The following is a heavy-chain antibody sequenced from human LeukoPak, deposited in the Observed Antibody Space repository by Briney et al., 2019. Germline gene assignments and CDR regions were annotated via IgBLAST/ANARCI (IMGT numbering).Heavy chain of an antibody. V-gene: IGHV1-2*02. Sequence: ASVKVSCKASGYTFTDYFLHWLRQAPGQGLEWMGWINPKTGATNYAQRFQGRVTMTRDSSITTGNMELNRLTSDDTALYYCARAYEYGWFDPWGQGALVTVSS. CDR1: GYTFTDYF. J-gene: IGHJ5*02. D-gene: IGHD3-16*01. CDR2: INPKTGAT. CDR3: ARAYEYGWFDP.